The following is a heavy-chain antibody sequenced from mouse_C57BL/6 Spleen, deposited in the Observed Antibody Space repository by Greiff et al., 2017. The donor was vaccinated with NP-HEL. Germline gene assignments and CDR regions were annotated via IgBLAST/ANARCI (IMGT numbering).Heavy chain of an antibody. V-gene: IGHV14-1*01. CDR2: IDPEDGDT. Sequence: EVMLVESGAELVRPGASVKLSCTASGFNIQDYYMHWVKQRPEQGLEWIGRIDPEDGDTEYAPKFQGKATMTEATSSNTAYVQLSSLTSEDTAVYYCTDYGSSWYFDVWGTGTTVTVAS. J-gene: IGHJ1*03. D-gene: IGHD1-1*01. CDR3: TDYGSSWYFDV. CDR1: GFNIQDYY.